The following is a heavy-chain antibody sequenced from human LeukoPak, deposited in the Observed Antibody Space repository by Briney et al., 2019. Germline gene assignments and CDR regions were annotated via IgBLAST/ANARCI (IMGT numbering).Heavy chain of an antibody. V-gene: IGHV3-21*01. CDR1: GFTFSSYS. J-gene: IGHJ4*02. Sequence: PGGSLRLSCAASGFTFSSYSMNWVRQAPGKGLEWVSSISSSSSYIYYADSVKGRFTISRDNAKNSLYLQMNSLRAEGTAVYYCARGSGYYDSSGEFDYWGQGTLVTVSS. D-gene: IGHD3-22*01. CDR3: ARGSGYYDSSGEFDY. CDR2: ISSSSSYI.